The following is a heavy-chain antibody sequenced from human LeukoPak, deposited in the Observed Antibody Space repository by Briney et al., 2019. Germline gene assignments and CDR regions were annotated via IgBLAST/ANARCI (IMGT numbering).Heavy chain of an antibody. CDR1: GGSISSSSHY. V-gene: IGHV4-39*07. CDR3: AKMAIPGGNSAHAFDI. CDR2: ISYSGST. J-gene: IGHJ3*02. Sequence: SETLSLTCTVSGGSISSSSHYWGWIRQPPGKGLEWIGSISYSGSTYYNPSLESRVTILVDTSKNLFSLNLSSVTAADTAVYYCAKMAIPGGNSAHAFDIWGQGTMVTVSS. D-gene: IGHD4-23*01.